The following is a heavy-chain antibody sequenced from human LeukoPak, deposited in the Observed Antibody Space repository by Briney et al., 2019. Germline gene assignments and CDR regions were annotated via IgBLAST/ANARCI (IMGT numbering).Heavy chain of an antibody. Sequence: SETLSLTSAVYGGSFSGCYWSWIRQPPGKGLEWIGEINHSGSTNYNPSLKSRVTISVDTSKNQFSLKLSSVTAADTAVYYCARRKAYYYGSGSYSGYYYYYYMDVWGKGTTVTVSS. CDR3: ARRKAYYYGSGSYSGYYYYYYMDV. V-gene: IGHV4-34*01. J-gene: IGHJ6*03. D-gene: IGHD3-10*01. CDR2: INHSGST. CDR1: GGSFSGCY.